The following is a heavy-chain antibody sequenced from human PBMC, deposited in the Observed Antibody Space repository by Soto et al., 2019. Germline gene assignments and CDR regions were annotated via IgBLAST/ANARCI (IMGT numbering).Heavy chain of an antibody. D-gene: IGHD2-8*01. V-gene: IGHV4-31*03. J-gene: IGHJ4*02. CDR1: GGSISSGGYY. CDR3: ARVRAQGVGYYFDY. CDR2: IYYSGST. Sequence: QVQLQESGPGLVKPSQTLSLTCTVSGGSISSGGYYWSWIRQHPGKGLEWIGYIYYSGSTYYNPSLKRRVTIAVDTSENQFSLKLSSVTAADTAVYYCARVRAQGVGYYFDYWGQGTLVTVSS.